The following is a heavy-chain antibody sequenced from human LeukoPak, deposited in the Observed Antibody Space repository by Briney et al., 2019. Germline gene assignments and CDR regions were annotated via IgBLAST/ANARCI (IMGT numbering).Heavy chain of an antibody. CDR2: INAGNGDT. CDR3: ARDDCGDTCYPGGY. CDR1: GYTSTNYV. J-gene: IGHJ4*02. D-gene: IGHD2-21*01. Sequence: ASVKVSCKASGYTSTNYVIHWVRQAPGRRPEWMGWINAGNGDTKYSHHFQGRVTITRDTSASTAYMEMSSLTSEDTALYYCARDDCGDTCYPGGYWGQGTLVTVSS. V-gene: IGHV1-3*01.